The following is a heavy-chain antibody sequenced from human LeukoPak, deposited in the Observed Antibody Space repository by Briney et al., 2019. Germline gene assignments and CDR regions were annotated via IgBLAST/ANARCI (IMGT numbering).Heavy chain of an antibody. V-gene: IGHV4-59*07. Sequence: SDTLSLTCTVSGGSISTYYWSWLRQPPGKGLEWMGYIYYSGSTNYNPSLKNRVTISVDTSKNQFSLKVSSVTAADTAVYYCARVPLKYSSGWAFDYWGQGTLVTVSS. J-gene: IGHJ4*02. D-gene: IGHD6-19*01. CDR1: GGSISTYY. CDR2: IYYSGST. CDR3: ARVPLKYSSGWAFDY.